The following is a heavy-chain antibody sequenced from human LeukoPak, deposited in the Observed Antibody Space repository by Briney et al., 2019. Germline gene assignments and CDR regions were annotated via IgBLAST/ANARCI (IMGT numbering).Heavy chain of an antibody. D-gene: IGHD6-13*01. CDR2: INHSGST. J-gene: IGHJ3*02. V-gene: IGHV4-30-2*01. CDR3: ARWYSSRPLDAFDI. CDR1: GGSISSGGYY. Sequence: SQTLSLTCTVSGGSISSGGYYWSWIRQPPGKGLEWIGEINHSGSTNYNPSLKSRVTISVDTPKNQFSLKLSSVTAADTAVYYCARWYSSRPLDAFDIWGQGTMVTVSS.